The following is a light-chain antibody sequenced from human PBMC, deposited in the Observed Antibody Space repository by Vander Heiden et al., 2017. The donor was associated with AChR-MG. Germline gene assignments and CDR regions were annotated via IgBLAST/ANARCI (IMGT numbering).Light chain of an antibody. V-gene: IGLV6-57*04. Sequence: NFMLTQPHSVSESPGKTVTISCTRSSGSIASNYGQWYQQRPGSAPTTMIYEDNRRPSGVPDRFSGSIDSSSNSASLTISGLKTEDEADYYCQSYDSSNVVFGGGTKLTVL. CDR2: EDN. J-gene: IGLJ2*01. CDR3: QSYDSSNVV. CDR1: SGSIASNY.